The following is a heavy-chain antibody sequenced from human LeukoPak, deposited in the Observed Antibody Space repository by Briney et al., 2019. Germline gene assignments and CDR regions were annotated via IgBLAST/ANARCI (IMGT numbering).Heavy chain of an antibody. CDR2: MNPNSGNT. CDR3: ARNAARVGSYYYYYMDV. Sequence: ASVKVSCKASGYTFTSYDINWVRQATGQGLEWMGWMNPNSGNTGYAQKFQGRVTMTRDMSTSTVYMELSSLRSEDTAVYYCARNAARVGSYYYYYMDVWGKGTTVTVSS. D-gene: IGHD6-6*01. V-gene: IGHV1-8*01. CDR1: GYTFTSYD. J-gene: IGHJ6*03.